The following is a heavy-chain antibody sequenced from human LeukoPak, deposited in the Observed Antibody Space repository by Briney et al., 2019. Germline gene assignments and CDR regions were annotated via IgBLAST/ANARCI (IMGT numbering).Heavy chain of an antibody. V-gene: IGHV1-69*06. J-gene: IGHJ4*02. CDR2: IIPIFGTA. D-gene: IGHD3-3*01. CDR1: GGTFSSYA. Sequence: RASVKVSCKASGGTFSSYAISWVRQAPGQGLEWMGRIIPIFGTANYAQKFQGRVTVTADRSTNTVYMELSSLRSEDTAVYYCTRDYDSEDYWGQGTLVTVSS. CDR3: TRDYDSEDY.